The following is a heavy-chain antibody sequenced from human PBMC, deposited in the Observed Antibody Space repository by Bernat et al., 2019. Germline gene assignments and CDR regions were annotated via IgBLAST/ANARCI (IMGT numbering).Heavy chain of an antibody. CDR2: IEYSGST. J-gene: IGHJ4*02. D-gene: IGHD3-22*01. Sequence: QLQLQESGPGLVKPSETLSLSCTVSGGAISSSGYYGGWIRQPPGKGLEWIGSIEYSGSTYYNPSLKSRVTISVDTSKNQFSLKLSSVTAADTAVYYCARQKGYYDSSGYSGRYYFDYWGQGTLVTVSS. CDR3: ARQKGYYDSSGYSGRYYFDY. V-gene: IGHV4-39*01. CDR1: GGAISSSGYY.